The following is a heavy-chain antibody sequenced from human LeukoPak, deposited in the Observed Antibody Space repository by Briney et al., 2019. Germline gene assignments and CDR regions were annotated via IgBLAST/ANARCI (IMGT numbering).Heavy chain of an antibody. CDR3: ARGPTIAVAGTDFDY. CDR2: IYHSGST. J-gene: IGHJ4*02. Sequence: SQTLSLTCTVSGGSISSGGYYWSWIRQPPGKGLEWIGYIYHSGSTYYNPSLKSRITISVDRSKNQFSLKLSSVTAADTAVYYCARGPTIAVAGTDFDYWGQGTLVTVSS. V-gene: IGHV4-30-2*01. CDR1: GGSISSGGYY. D-gene: IGHD6-19*01.